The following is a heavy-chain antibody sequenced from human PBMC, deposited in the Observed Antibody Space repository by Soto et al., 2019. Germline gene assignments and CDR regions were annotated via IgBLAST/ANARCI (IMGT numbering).Heavy chain of an antibody. CDR3: ASFLGGSYYYYYGMDV. J-gene: IGHJ6*02. V-gene: IGHV3-66*01. Sequence: GGSLRLSCAASGFTVSSNYMSWVRQAPGKGLEWVSVIYSGGSTYYADSVKGRFTISRHNSKNTLYLQMNSLRAEDTAVYYCASFLGGSYYYYYGMDVVGQGTTVSVSS. D-gene: IGHD1-26*01. CDR1: GFTVSSNY. CDR2: IYSGGST.